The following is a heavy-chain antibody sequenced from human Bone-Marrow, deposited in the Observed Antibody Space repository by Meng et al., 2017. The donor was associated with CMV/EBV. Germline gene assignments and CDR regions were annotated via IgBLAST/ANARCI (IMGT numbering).Heavy chain of an antibody. CDR2: IIPIFGRA. V-gene: IGHV1-69*05. J-gene: IGHJ6*02. Sequence: SSVKVSCKASGGIFSRCAISWVRQAPGQGLEWMGGIIPIFGRANYAQKFQGRVTITTDDSTSTVYVEVSSLRSEDTALYYFVYGVLTGYYSGYYYGLDVWGQGTTVTVAS. D-gene: IGHD3-9*01. CDR1: GGIFSRCA. CDR3: VYGVLTGYYSGYYYGLDV.